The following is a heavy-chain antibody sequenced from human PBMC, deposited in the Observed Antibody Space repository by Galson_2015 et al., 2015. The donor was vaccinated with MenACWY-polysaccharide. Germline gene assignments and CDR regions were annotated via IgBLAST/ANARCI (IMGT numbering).Heavy chain of an antibody. V-gene: IGHV3-30-3*01. CDR3: ARAYCDRTTCYGMDV. J-gene: IGHJ6*02. CDR2: ISYDGSNK. D-gene: IGHD2-2*01. CDR1: GFTFSSNA. Sequence: SLRLSCAASGFTFSSNAIHWVRQAPGKGLEWVAVISYDGSNKYYADSLKGRFTISRDNSKNMLYLQMNSLRAEDTAVYYCARAYCDRTTCYGMDVWGQGTTVTVSS.